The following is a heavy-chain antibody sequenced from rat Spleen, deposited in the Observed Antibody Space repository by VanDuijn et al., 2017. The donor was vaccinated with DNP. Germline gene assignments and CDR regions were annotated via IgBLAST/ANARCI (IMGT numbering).Heavy chain of an antibody. V-gene: IGHV5S13*01. D-gene: IGHD5-1*01. Sequence: EVQLVESGGDLVQAGRSLKLSCAASGFTFSYFGMAWVRQAPTEGLEWVAFISTGGGNTFYPDSVKGRFTISRDNAKNTLYLQMNSLRSEDTATYYCARGSGTYYWYFDFWGPGTMVTVSS. CDR3: ARGSGTYYWYFDF. CDR2: ISTGGGNT. CDR1: GFTFSYFG. J-gene: IGHJ1*01.